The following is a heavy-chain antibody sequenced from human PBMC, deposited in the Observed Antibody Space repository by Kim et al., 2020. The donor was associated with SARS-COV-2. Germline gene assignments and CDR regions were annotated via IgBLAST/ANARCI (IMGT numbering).Heavy chain of an antibody. CDR3: AKDIRGPLGGTTVDY. Sequence: GGSLRLSCAASGFTFDDYAMHWVRQAPGKGLEWVSGISWNSGSIGYADSVKGRFTISRDNAKNSLYLQMNSLRAEDTALYYCAKDIRGPLGGTTVDYWGPEPWSPSPQ. CDR2: ISWNSGSI. D-gene: IGHD3-16*01. V-gene: IGHV3-9*01. CDR1: GFTFDDYA. J-gene: IGHJ4*01.